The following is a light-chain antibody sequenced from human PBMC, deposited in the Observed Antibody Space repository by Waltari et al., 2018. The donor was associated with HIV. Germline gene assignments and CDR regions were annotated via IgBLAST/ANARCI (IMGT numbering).Light chain of an antibody. Sequence: EIVMTQPPVTLSLSPGERATLSRRPSQSVYSNLVWYQQKPGQAPRLVIYGASTRATGIPARFSGSGSGTEFTLTISSMQSEDFALDYCQQYYDWPLTFGGGTKVEIK. CDR2: GAS. CDR3: QQYYDWPLT. V-gene: IGKV3-15*01. J-gene: IGKJ4*01. CDR1: QSVYSN.